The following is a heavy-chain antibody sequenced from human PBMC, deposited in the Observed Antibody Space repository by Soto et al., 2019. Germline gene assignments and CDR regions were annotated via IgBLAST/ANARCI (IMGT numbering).Heavy chain of an antibody. Sequence: GGSLRLSCAASGFTFSGYSMNWVRQTPGKGMEWVSSISSTSTYIYYADSVNVRFTISRDNAKNSLFLQMNSLRAEDTAVYYCPRAHDSCYDFVDYWGQGTLVTVSS. D-gene: IGHD5-12*01. CDR1: GFTFSGYS. CDR2: ISSTSTYI. CDR3: PRAHDSCYDFVDY. V-gene: IGHV3-21*01. J-gene: IGHJ4*02.